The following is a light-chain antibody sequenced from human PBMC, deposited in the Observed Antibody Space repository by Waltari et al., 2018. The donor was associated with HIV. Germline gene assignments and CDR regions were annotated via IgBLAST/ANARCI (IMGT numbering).Light chain of an antibody. CDR1: QDISNY. Sequence: DIQMTQSPSSLSASVGDRVTITCQASQDISNYLNWYQQKPGKAPKLLFYDASNLETGVPSRFSGRGSGTDFTFTIISLQPEDIATYYCQQYDNLLRTFGQGTKVEIK. V-gene: IGKV1-33*01. CDR3: QQYDNLLRT. J-gene: IGKJ1*01. CDR2: DAS.